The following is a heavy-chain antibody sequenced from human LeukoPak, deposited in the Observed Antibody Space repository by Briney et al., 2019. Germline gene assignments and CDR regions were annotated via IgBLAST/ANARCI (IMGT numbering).Heavy chain of an antibody. CDR1: RFPFSVYE. D-gene: IGHD6-19*01. CDR2: IASSGTTK. CDR3: ALLAVASDFDY. V-gene: IGHV3-48*03. Sequence: GGSLRLSCAVSRFPFSVYEMNWVRQAPGKGLEWVSNIASSGTTKYYVDSVKGRFSISRDNAKSSLYLQMNSPRVEDTAVYYCALLAVASDFDYWGQGALVTVSS. J-gene: IGHJ4*02.